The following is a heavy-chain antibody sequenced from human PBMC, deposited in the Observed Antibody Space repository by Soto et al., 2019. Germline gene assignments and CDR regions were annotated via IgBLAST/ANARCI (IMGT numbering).Heavy chain of an antibody. CDR1: GGSISPYY. CDR3: ARGGMVIIPTATAFDY. V-gene: IGHV4-4*07. CDR2: IYASGST. D-gene: IGHD2-2*01. Sequence: PSETLSLTCTVSGGSISPYYWSWIRQRAGKGLEWIGRIYASGSTNYNSSLKGRVTMSVTTSKNQFSLKLSSVTAADTAVYYCARGGMVIIPTATAFDYWGQGTLVTVSS. J-gene: IGHJ4*02.